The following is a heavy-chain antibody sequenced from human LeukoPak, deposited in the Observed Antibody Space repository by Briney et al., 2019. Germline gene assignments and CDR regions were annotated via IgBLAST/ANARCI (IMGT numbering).Heavy chain of an antibody. CDR3: ARVVAAAGELYYYYMDV. CDR1: GGTFSSYA. CDR2: MNPNSGNT. V-gene: IGHV1-8*03. D-gene: IGHD6-13*01. J-gene: IGHJ6*03. Sequence: GASVKVSCKASGGTFSSYAISWVRQAPGQGLEWMGWMNPNSGNTGYAQKFQGRVTITRNTSISTAYMELSGLRSEDTAVYYCARVVAAAGELYYYYMDVWGKGTTVTVSS.